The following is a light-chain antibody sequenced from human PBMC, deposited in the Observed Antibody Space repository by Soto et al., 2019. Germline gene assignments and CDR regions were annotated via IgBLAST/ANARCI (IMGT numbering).Light chain of an antibody. Sequence: QSALTQPASVSGSPGQSITISCTGTSSDVGGYNYVSWYQQHPGKAPKLMIYEVSNRPSGVSNRFSGSKSGNTASLTISGLQAEDEGDYSCSSHTSSSTVVFGGGTKLTVL. CDR1: SSDVGGYNY. CDR2: EVS. V-gene: IGLV2-14*01. J-gene: IGLJ2*01. CDR3: SSHTSSSTVV.